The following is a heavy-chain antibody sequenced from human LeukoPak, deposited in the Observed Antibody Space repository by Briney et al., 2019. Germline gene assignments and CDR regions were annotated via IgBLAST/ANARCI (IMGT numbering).Heavy chain of an antibody. CDR3: ARARGVDYDFWSGYLARYYFDY. D-gene: IGHD3-3*01. J-gene: IGHJ4*02. CDR1: GGSISSGGYS. Sequence: SETLSLTCAVSGGSISSGGYSWSWIRQPPGKGLEWIGYIYHSGSTYYNPSLKSRVTISVDTSKNQFSLKLSSVTAADTAVYYCARARGVDYDFWSGYLARYYFDYWGQGTLVTVSS. CDR2: IYHSGST. V-gene: IGHV4-30-2*01.